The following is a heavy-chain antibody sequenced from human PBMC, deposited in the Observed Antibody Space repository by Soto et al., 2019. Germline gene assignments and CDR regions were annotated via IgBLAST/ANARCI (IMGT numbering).Heavy chain of an antibody. V-gene: IGHV4-30-2*01. J-gene: IGHJ4*02. CDR1: GVSISSGGYS. CDR3: AAGGGLPRYY. Sequence: SETWSLTCAVSGVSISSGGYSWSWIRQPPGKGLEWIGYIYHSGSTYYNPSLKSRVTISVDRSKNQFSLKLSSVTAADTAVYYCAAGGGLPRYYWGQGTLVTVSS. D-gene: IGHD5-12*01. CDR2: IYHSGST.